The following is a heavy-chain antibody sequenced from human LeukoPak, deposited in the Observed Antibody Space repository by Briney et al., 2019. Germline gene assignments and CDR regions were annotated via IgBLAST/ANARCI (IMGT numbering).Heavy chain of an antibody. CDR3: AKQFRPPGGSGYFDY. J-gene: IGHJ4*02. D-gene: IGHD3-3*01. V-gene: IGHV3-23*01. CDR2: ISGSGGST. CDR1: GFTFSSYA. Sequence: PGGSLRLSCAASGFTFSSYAMSWVRQAPGKGLEWVSAISGSGGSTCYADSVKGRFTISRDNSKNTLYLQMNSLRAEDTAVYYCAKQFRPPGGSGYFDYWGQGTLVTVSS.